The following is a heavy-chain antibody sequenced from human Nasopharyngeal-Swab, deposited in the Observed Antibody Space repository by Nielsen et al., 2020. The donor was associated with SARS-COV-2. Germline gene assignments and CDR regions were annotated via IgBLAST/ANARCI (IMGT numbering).Heavy chain of an antibody. D-gene: IGHD2/OR15-2a*01. J-gene: IGHJ5*02. CDR1: GFTYSSYA. CDR2: ISGSGGST. V-gene: IGHV3-23*01. Sequence: GGSLRLSCAASGFTYSSYAMSWVLQAPGKGLEWVSAISGSGGSTYYADSVKGRFTISRDNSKNTLYLQMNSLRAEDTAVYYCAKDHNIRGRWFDPWGQGTLVTVSS. CDR3: AKDHNIRGRWFDP.